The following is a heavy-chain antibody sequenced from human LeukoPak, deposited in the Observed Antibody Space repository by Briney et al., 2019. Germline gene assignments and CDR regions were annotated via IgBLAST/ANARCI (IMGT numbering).Heavy chain of an antibody. J-gene: IGHJ6*02. CDR2: IIPILGIA. V-gene: IGHV1-69*04. Sequence: ASVKVSCKASGGTFSSYAISWVRQAPGQGLEWMGRIIPILGIANYAQKFQGRVTITADKSTSTAYMELSSLRSEDTAVYYCEHYDSSGSYYYYGMDVWGQGTTVTVSS. CDR3: EHYDSSGSYYYYGMDV. D-gene: IGHD3-22*01. CDR1: GGTFSSYA.